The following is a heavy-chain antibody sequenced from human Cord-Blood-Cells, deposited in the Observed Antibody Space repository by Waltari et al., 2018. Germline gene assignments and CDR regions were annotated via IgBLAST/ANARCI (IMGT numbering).Heavy chain of an antibody. V-gene: IGHV4-34*01. CDR2: INNSGST. J-gene: IGHJ4*02. Sequence: QVQLQQWGAGLLKPSETLSLTCAVYGGSFSGYYWSWIRQPPGTGLGWIGEINNSGSTNYNPSLKSRVTISVDTSKNQFSLKLSSVTAADTAVYYCARAAGYCSSTSCYKEGYYFDYWGQGTLVTVSS. CDR1: GGSFSGYY. D-gene: IGHD2-2*02. CDR3: ARAAGYCSSTSCYKEGYYFDY.